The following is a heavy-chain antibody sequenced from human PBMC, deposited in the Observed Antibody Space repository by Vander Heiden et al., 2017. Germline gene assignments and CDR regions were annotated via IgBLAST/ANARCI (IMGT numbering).Heavy chain of an antibody. CDR1: GFPFSSYA. Sequence: EVQLLESGGGLVQPGGSLRLSCAASGFPFSSYAMSWVRQAPGKGLEWVSVIGDSGGDTYYADSVKGRFTISRDNAKNSLYLQMNSLRAEDTAVYYCAKDTSLGYYYFDLWGRGTLVTVSS. CDR3: AKDTSLGYYYFDL. CDR2: IGDSGGDT. V-gene: IGHV3-23*01. D-gene: IGHD2-8*01. J-gene: IGHJ2*01.